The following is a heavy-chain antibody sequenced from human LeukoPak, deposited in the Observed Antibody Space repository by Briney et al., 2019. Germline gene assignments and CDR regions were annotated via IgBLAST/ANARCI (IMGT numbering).Heavy chain of an antibody. Sequence: ASVKVSCKASGYTFTSYGISWVRQAPGQGLEWMGWISAYNGNTNYAQKLQGRVTMTTDTSTSTAYMELRSLRSDDTAVYYCARANMVRGVIITARLDYWGQGTLVTVSS. CDR3: ARANMVRGVIITARLDY. CDR1: GYTFTSYG. CDR2: ISAYNGNT. J-gene: IGHJ4*02. V-gene: IGHV1-18*01. D-gene: IGHD3-10*01.